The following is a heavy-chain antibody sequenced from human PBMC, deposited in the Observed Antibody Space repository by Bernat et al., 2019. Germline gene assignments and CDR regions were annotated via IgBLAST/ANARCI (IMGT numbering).Heavy chain of an antibody. CDR3: AKAEEQWLGEYFQH. CDR2: ISYDGSNK. CDR1: GFTFSSYG. D-gene: IGHD6-19*01. J-gene: IGHJ1*01. V-gene: IGHV3-30*18. Sequence: QVQLVDSGGGVVQPGRSLRLSCAASGFTFSSYGMHWVRQAPGKGLEWVAVISYDGSNKYYADSVKGRFTISRDNSKNTLYLQMNSLRAEDTAVYYCAKAEEQWLGEYFQHWGQGTLVTVSS.